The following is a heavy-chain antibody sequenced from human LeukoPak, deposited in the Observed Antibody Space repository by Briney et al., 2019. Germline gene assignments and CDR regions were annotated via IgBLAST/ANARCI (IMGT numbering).Heavy chain of an antibody. CDR2: ISYDGSNK. CDR1: GFTFSSYA. V-gene: IGHV3-30*04. Sequence: GGSLRLSCAASGFTFSSYAMHWVRQAPGKGLEWVAVISYDGSNKYYADSVKGRFTISRDNSKNTLYLQMNSLRAEDTAVYYCAGSYYYGSGSTDAFDIWGQGTMVTVSS. CDR3: AGSYYYGSGSTDAFDI. D-gene: IGHD3-10*01. J-gene: IGHJ3*02.